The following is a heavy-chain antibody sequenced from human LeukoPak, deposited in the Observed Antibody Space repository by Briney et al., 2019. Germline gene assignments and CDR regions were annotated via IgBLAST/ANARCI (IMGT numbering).Heavy chain of an antibody. CDR1: VFTFSIYD. Sequence: GGSLRLSCAASVFTFSIYDMHWVRQATGEGLEWVSGIGTNGDTYYSGSVKGRFTISRDDAENSLYLQMNSLRAGDTAVYYCARDRRVTNYYYNGMDVWGQGTTVTVSS. J-gene: IGHJ6*02. CDR3: ARDRRVTNYYYNGMDV. V-gene: IGHV3-13*01. CDR2: IGTNGDT. D-gene: IGHD2-21*02.